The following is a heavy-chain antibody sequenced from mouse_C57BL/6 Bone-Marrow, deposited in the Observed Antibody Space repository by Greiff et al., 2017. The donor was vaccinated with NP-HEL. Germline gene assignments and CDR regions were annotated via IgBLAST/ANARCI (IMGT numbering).Heavy chain of an antibody. D-gene: IGHD1-1*01. V-gene: IGHV5-4*03. CDR2: ISDGGSYT. CDR1: GFTFSSYA. J-gene: IGHJ3*01. CDR3: AGRSDYYYGTAWFAY. Sequence: EVKLMESGGGLVKPGGSLKLSCAASGFTFSSYAMSWVRQTPEKRLEWVATISDGGSYTYYPDNVKGRFTISRDNAKNNLYLQMSQLKSEDTAMYYCAGRSDYYYGTAWFAYWGQGTLVTVSA.